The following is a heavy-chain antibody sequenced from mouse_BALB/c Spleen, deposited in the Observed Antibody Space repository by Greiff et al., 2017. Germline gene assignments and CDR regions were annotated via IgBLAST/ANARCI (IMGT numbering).Heavy chain of an antibody. V-gene: IGHV1S127*01. D-gene: IGHD2-14*01. CDR1: GYTFTSYW. CDR3: ARDYRYDGYAMDY. J-gene: IGHJ4*01. CDR2: IDPSNSET. Sequence: VKLVESGPELVRPGASVKMSCKASGYTFTSYWMHWVKQRPGQGLEWIGMIDPSNSETRLNQKFKDKATLNVDKSSNTAYMQLSSLTSEDSAVYYCARDYRYDGYAMDYWGQGTSVTVSS.